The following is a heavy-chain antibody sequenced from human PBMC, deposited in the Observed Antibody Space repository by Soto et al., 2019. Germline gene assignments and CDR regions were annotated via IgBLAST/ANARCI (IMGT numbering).Heavy chain of an antibody. CDR1: GFSFEDSV. Sequence: CLSLTCVVCGFSFEDSVKHGVRQVPGKGLEWVSGISWNSDVKGYADSVRGRFTISRDNARNSLFLQMTSLRGEDSALYYCARDMAHNDFWGHNERGLDVWGQGTAVTVSS. CDR2: ISWNSDVK. CDR3: ARDMAHNDFWGHNERGLDV. D-gene: IGHD3-3*01. V-gene: IGHV3-9*01. J-gene: IGHJ6*02.